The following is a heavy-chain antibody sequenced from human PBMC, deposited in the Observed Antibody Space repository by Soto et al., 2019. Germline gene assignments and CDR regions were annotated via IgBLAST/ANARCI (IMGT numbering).Heavy chain of an antibody. Sequence: SETLSLTCTVSGGSISSYYWSWNRQPPGKGLEWIGYIYYSGSTNYNPSLKSRVTISVDTSKNQFSLKLSSVTAADTAVYYCARDPGDDYGDYFDYWGQGTLVTVSS. D-gene: IGHD4-17*01. CDR2: IYYSGST. CDR3: ARDPGDDYGDYFDY. V-gene: IGHV4-59*01. CDR1: GGSISSYY. J-gene: IGHJ4*02.